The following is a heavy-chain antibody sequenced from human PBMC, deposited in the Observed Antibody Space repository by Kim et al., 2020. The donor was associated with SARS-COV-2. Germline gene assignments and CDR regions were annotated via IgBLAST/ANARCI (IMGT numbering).Heavy chain of an antibody. D-gene: IGHD3-16*01. CDR3: ARAIGVFWLTQSFTSLSY. J-gene: IGHJ4*02. CDR2: ISYEGSKQ. Sequence: EWVAVISYEGSKQTSMDSVKGRFTISRDTAKNTLYLQMNSLSAEDTAVYFCARAIGVFWLTQSFTSLSYWGQGTLVAVSS. V-gene: IGHV3-30*10.